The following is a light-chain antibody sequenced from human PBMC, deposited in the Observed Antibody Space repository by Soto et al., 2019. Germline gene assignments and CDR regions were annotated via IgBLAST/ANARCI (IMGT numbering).Light chain of an antibody. Sequence: QSVLTQPASVSGSRGQSITISCTGTSSNVGSYNFVSWYRQYPGKAPELIIYEVSQRPSTFFNRFSGSKSGNTASLTISGLPSDDEADYYCCSYAGNNALVFGGGTK. CDR2: EVS. CDR3: CSYAGNNALV. CDR1: SSNVGSYNF. V-gene: IGLV2-23*02. J-gene: IGLJ3*02.